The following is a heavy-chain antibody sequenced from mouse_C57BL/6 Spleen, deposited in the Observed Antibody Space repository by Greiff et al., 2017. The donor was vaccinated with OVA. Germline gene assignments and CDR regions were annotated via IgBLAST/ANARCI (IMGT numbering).Heavy chain of an antibody. Sequence: EVKLVESEGGLVQPGSSMKLSCTASGFTFSDYYMAWVRQVPEKGLEWVANINYDGSSTYYLDSLKSRFIISRDNAKNILYLQMSSLKSEDTATYYCARDPYYYGSPCYFDVWGTGTTVTVSS. CDR1: GFTFSDYY. J-gene: IGHJ1*03. D-gene: IGHD1-1*01. CDR3: ARDPYYYGSPCYFDV. V-gene: IGHV5-16*01. CDR2: INYDGSST.